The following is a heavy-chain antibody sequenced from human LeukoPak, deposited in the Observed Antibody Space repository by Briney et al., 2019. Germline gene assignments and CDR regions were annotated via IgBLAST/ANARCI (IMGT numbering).Heavy chain of an antibody. V-gene: IGHV3-9*01. D-gene: IGHD1-26*01. CDR2: ISWNSGSI. CDR3: AKDGDSGSYYSNFDY. J-gene: IGHJ4*02. Sequence: GGSLRLSCAASGFTFDDYAMHWVRQAPGKGLEWVSGISWNSGSIGYADSVKGRFTISRDNAKNSLYLQMNSLRAEDTALYYCAKDGDSGSYYSNFDYWGQGTLVTVSS. CDR1: GFTFDDYA.